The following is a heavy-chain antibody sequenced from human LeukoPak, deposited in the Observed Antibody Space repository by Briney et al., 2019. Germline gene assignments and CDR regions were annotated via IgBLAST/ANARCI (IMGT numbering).Heavy chain of an antibody. Sequence: SETLSLTCTVSGGSITSYWSWIRQPPGKGLEWIGYIYYSGSTNYNPSLKSRVTMSIDTSKNQFSLKLSSVTAADTAVYYCARHPAARPSYYYYGMDVWGQGTTVTVSS. CDR1: GGSITSY. CDR3: ARHPAARPSYYYYGMDV. CDR2: IYYSGST. D-gene: IGHD6-6*01. V-gene: IGHV4-59*08. J-gene: IGHJ6*02.